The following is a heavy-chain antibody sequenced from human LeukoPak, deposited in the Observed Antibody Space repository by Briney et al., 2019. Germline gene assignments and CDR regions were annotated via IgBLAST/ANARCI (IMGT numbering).Heavy chain of an antibody. CDR3: AREDGYNSWALDY. Sequence: GGSLRLSCAASGFTFGSYSMNWVRQAPGKGLEWVSSISSSSSYIYYADSVKGRFTISRDNAKNSLYLQMSSLRAEDTAVYYCAREDGYNSWALDYWGQGTLVTVSS. D-gene: IGHD5-24*01. V-gene: IGHV3-21*01. J-gene: IGHJ4*02. CDR1: GFTFGSYS. CDR2: ISSSSSYI.